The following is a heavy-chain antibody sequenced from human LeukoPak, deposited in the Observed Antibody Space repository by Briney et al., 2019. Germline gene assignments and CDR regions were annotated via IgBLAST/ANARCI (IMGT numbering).Heavy chain of an antibody. CDR3: ARGLSSGWVDY. V-gene: IGHV4-34*01. CDR1: GGSFSGFY. CDR2: SIHTGNS. J-gene: IGHJ4*02. Sequence: ASETLSLTCAVNGGSFSGFYWTWIRQSPGGGLEWIGESIHTGNSNYKPSLSGRVTISLDTSKHQLSLKLSSVTAADTAVYYCARGLSSGWVDYWGQGTLVTVSS. D-gene: IGHD6-19*01.